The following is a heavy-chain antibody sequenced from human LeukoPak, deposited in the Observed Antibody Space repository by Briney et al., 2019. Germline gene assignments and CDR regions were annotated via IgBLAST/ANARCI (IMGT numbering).Heavy chain of an antibody. J-gene: IGHJ4*02. CDR3: ARPRRPYSSGWYGGGYFDY. D-gene: IGHD6-19*01. CDR2: INHSGST. Sequence: SETLSLTCAVYGGSFSGYYWSWIRQPPGKGLEWIWEINHSGSTNYNPSLKSRVTISVDTSKNQFSLKLSSVTAADTAVYYCARPRRPYSSGWYGGGYFDYWGQGTLVTVSS. V-gene: IGHV4-34*01. CDR1: GGSFSGYY.